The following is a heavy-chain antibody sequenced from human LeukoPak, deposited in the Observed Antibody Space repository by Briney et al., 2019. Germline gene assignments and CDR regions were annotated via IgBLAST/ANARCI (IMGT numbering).Heavy chain of an antibody. J-gene: IGHJ4*02. CDR1: GGCISSRNW. V-gene: IGHV4-4*02. Sequence: SETLSLTCAVSGGCISSRNWWIWVRQPPGKGLEWIGEIYHSGSTNYNPSLKSRVTISVDKSKNQFSLKLSSVTAADTAMYYCARGSVARLAYFDYWGQGTLVTVSS. CDR2: IYHSGST. D-gene: IGHD6-19*01. CDR3: ARGSVARLAYFDY.